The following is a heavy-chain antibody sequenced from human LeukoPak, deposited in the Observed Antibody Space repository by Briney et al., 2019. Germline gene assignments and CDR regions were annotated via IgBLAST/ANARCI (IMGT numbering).Heavy chain of an antibody. J-gene: IGHJ4*02. Sequence: GGSLRLSCAASGFTFSSDAMSWVRQAPGKGLEWVSAISGSGGSTYYADSVKGRFTISRDDSRNTVYLQLNNLRVEDTAIYYCAKANWVSNADAVWWGQGTQVTVSS. CDR2: ISGSGGST. CDR1: GFTFSSDA. CDR3: AKANWVSNADAVW. V-gene: IGHV3-23*01. D-gene: IGHD1-1*01.